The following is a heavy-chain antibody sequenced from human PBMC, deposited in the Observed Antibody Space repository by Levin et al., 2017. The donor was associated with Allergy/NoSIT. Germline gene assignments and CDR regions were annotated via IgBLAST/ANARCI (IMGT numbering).Heavy chain of an antibody. CDR1: GLTFSSYG. V-gene: IGHV3-30*03. J-gene: IGHJ4*02. CDR2: ISYDGKKI. D-gene: IGHD2-21*01. CDR3: AGVVVSTAYFDY. Sequence: GGSLRLSCVVSGLTFSSYGMHWVRQAPGKGLEWVAGISYDGKKINYADSVKGRFTISRDNSKNTAYLQMNSLRSEDTSVFYCAGVVVSTAYFDYWGQGTQVTVSS.